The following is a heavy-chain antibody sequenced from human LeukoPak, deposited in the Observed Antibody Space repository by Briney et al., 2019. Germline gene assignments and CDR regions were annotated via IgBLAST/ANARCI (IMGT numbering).Heavy chain of an antibody. CDR3: VRDLGGRSGH. D-gene: IGHD1-26*01. J-gene: IGHJ4*02. Sequence: GGSLRLSCGASGITFSSYSMNWVRQAPGKGLEWVSYISSSGSTKYYADSVKGRSTIFRDNAKNTLYLQMNSLRAEDTAVYYCVRDLGGRSGHWGQGTLVTVSS. CDR2: ISSSGSTK. V-gene: IGHV3-48*04. CDR1: GITFSSYS.